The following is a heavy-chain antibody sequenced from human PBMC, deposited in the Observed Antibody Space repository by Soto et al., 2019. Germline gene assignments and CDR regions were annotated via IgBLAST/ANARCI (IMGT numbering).Heavy chain of an antibody. J-gene: IGHJ5*02. Sequence: EVQLVESGGGLVKPGGSLRLSCAASGFTFNTYDMNWVRQAPGKGLEWVSSITTSSAYIYYADSLKGRITISRDNAKTSLFLQVNSRRAVDTAVYYCVRSGTARLLRHSWFDTWGQGTLVTVSS. CDR1: GFTFNTYD. V-gene: IGHV3-21*01. CDR3: VRSGTARLLRHSWFDT. D-gene: IGHD2-21*01. CDR2: ITTSSAYI.